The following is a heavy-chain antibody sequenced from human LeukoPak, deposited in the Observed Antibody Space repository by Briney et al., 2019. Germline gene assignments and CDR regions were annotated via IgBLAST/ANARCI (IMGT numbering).Heavy chain of an antibody. CDR2: INAGNGNT. D-gene: IGHD3-10*02. V-gene: IGHV1-3*01. CDR3: ARDHVRGSGPIGY. J-gene: IGHJ4*02. Sequence: GASVKVSCKASGYTFTSYAMHWVRQAPGQRLEWMGWINAGNGNTKYSQKFHGRVTITRDTSASTAYMELSSLRSEDTAVYYCARDHVRGSGPIGYWGQGTLVTVSS. CDR1: GYTFTSYA.